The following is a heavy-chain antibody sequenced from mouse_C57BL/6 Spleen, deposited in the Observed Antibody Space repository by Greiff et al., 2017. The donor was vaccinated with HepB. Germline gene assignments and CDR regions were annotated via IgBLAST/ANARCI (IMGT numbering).Heavy chain of an antibody. D-gene: IGHD2-4*01. CDR2: IDPSDSYT. CDR1: GYTFTSYW. Sequence: QVQLQPGAELVMPGASVKLSCKASGYTFTSYWMHWVKQRPGQGLEWIGEIDPSDSYTNYNQKFKGKSTLTVDKSSSTAYMQLSSLTSEDSAVYYCARLWDYDGFDYWGQGTTLTVSS. CDR3: ARLWDYDGFDY. V-gene: IGHV1-69*01. J-gene: IGHJ2*01.